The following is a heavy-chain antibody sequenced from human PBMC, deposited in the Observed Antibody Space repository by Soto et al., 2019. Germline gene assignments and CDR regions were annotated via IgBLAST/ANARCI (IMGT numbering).Heavy chain of an antibody. V-gene: IGHV1-46*01. D-gene: IGHD3-3*01. CDR3: AKAPRAGVIITTYSAHIDY. Sequence: QVQLVQSGAEVKKPGASVMLSCKASGYTFTSYYMHWVRQAPGQGLEWMGIINPDGGSTRYAQKFQGEVTMTRDTSTRTFHMEMSSLRSADTAMYYCAKAPRAGVIITTYSAHIDYWGQGTLVTVSS. CDR2: INPDGGST. J-gene: IGHJ4*02. CDR1: GYTFTSYY.